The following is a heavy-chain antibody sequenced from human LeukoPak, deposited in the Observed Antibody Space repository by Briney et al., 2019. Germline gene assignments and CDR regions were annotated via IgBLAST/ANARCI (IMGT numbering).Heavy chain of an antibody. J-gene: IGHJ3*02. D-gene: IGHD1-1*01. V-gene: IGHV4-34*01. CDR2: IYHSGST. CDR3: ARVSGTTFAVRDAFDI. Sequence: SETLSLTCAVYGGSFSGYYWSWIRQPPGKGLEWIGSIYHSGSTYYNPSLKSRVTISVDTSKNQFSLKLSSVTAADTAVYYCARVSGTTFAVRDAFDIWGQGTMVTVSS. CDR1: GGSFSGYY.